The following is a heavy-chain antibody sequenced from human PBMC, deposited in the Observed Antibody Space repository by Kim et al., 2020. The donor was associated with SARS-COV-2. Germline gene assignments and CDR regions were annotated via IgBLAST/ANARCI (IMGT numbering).Heavy chain of an antibody. V-gene: IGHV6-1*01. Sequence: DYAGSVKSPMTINANTSKNQFSLQLNSVSPEDTAVYYCARDTPGQKAYDIWGQGTMVTVSS. CDR3: ARDTPGQKAYDI. J-gene: IGHJ3*02.